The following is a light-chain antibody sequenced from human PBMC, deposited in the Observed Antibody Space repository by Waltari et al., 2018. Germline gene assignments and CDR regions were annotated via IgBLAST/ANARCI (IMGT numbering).Light chain of an antibody. Sequence: EIVLTQSPGTLSLSPGERATLSCRASQSVGIYLASYQQKPGQAPSLLIYPASTRATGIPGRFSARGSGTDFSITISRLEPEDCAVYYCQKYESLPATFGQGTKVEIK. V-gene: IGKV3-20*01. CDR3: QKYESLPAT. J-gene: IGKJ1*01. CDR1: QSVGIY. CDR2: PAS.